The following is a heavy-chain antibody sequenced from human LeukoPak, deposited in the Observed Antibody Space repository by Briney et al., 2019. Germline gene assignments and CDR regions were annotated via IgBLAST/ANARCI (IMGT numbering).Heavy chain of an antibody. Sequence: GRSLRLSCAASGFTFSSYAMHWVRQAPGKGLEWVAVISYDGSNKYYADSVKGRFTISRDNSKNTVYLQMNSLRAEDTAVYYCARGETSSYDYWGQGTLVTVSS. V-gene: IGHV3-30*14. D-gene: IGHD2-2*01. CDR2: ISYDGSNK. CDR3: ARGETSSYDY. J-gene: IGHJ4*02. CDR1: GFTFSSYA.